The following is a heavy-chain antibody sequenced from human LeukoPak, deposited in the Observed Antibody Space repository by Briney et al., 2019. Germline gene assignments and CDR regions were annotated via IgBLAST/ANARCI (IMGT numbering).Heavy chain of an antibody. CDR1: GGSISSYY. CDR3: AGHHPRNTVDF. V-gene: IGHV4-59*01. CDR2: IYYSGST. Sequence: PSETLSLTCTVSGGSISSYYWSWIRQPPGKGLEWIGYIYYSGSTNYNPSLKSRVTISVDTSKNQFSLKLSFVTAADTAVYYCAGHHPRNTVDFWGQGTLVTVSS. J-gene: IGHJ4*02. D-gene: IGHD2/OR15-2a*01.